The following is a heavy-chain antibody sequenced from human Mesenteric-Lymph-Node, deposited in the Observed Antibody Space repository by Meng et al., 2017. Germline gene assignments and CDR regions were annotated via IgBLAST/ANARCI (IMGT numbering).Heavy chain of an antibody. CDR3: AKESGYSGDYYYYGMDV. J-gene: IGHJ6*02. CDR1: GGTFSSYT. D-gene: IGHD5-12*01. V-gene: IGHV1-69*04. Sequence: SVKVSCKASGGTFSSYTISWVRQAPGQGLEWMGRIIPILGIANYAQKFQGRVTITADKSTSTAYMELSSLRSEDTAVYYCAKESGYSGDYYYYGMDVWGQGTTVTVSS. CDR2: IIPILGIA.